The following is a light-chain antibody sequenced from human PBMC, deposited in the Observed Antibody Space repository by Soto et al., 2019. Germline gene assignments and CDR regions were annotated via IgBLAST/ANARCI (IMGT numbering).Light chain of an antibody. CDR3: QNYNSYSQE. J-gene: IGKJ1*01. Sequence: DTQINQSPSIPSASVGYRVNITGRASQTISSWLAWYQQKQGKAPKLMIYKEYTLKSGVKSRFSGSGSGKEFTLTIRSMQNDDFENYYCQNYNSYSQEFGQGTKGDIK. CDR2: KEY. CDR1: QTISSW. V-gene: IGKV1-5*03.